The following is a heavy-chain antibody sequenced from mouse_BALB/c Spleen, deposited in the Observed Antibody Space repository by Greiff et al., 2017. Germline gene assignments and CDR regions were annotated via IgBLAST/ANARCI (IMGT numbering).Heavy chain of an antibody. D-gene: IGHD2-2*01. V-gene: IGHV14-3*02. CDR1: GFNIKDTY. CDR2: IDPANGNT. Sequence: VQLKESGAELVKPGASVKLSCTASGFNIKDTYMHWVKQRPEQGLEWIGRIDPANGNTKYDPKFQGKATITADTSSNTAYLQLSSLTSEDTAVYYCARGYYGYDFDYGGQGTTLTVSS. J-gene: IGHJ2*01. CDR3: ARGYYGYDFDY.